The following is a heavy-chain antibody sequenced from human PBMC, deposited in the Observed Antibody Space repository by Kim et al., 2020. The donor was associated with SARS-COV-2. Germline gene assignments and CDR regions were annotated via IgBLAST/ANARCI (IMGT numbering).Heavy chain of an antibody. CDR3: ARDIRPGESYNWFDP. D-gene: IGHD3-10*01. CDR1: GYSISSGYY. V-gene: IGHV4-38-2*02. CDR2: IYHSGST. J-gene: IGHJ5*02. Sequence: SETLSLTCTVSGYSISSGYYWGWIRQPPGKGLEWIGSIYHSGSTYYNPSLKSRVTISVDTSKNQFSLKLSSVTAADTAVYYCARDIRPGESYNWFDPWG.